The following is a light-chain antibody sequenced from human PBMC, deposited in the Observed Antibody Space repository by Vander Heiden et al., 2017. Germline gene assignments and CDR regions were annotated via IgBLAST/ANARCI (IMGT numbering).Light chain of an antibody. CDR3: QSYDSRLTGHVV. J-gene: IGLJ2*01. CDR2: GNT. V-gene: IGLV1-40*01. Sequence: QSVLTQPPSVSGAPGQRVTISCTGSSSNIGAGYDVHWYQQLPGAAPKLLINGNTNRPSGVTDRFSGSKSGTSASLAITGLQAEVEADYYCQSYDSRLTGHVVFGGGTKLTVL. CDR1: SSNIGAGYD.